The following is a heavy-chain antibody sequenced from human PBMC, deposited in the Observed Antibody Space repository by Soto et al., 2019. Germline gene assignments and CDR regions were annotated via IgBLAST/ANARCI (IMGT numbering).Heavy chain of an antibody. V-gene: IGHV3-30-3*01. D-gene: IGHD3-10*01. CDR3: ARELSGSGD. Sequence: QVQLVESGGGVVQPGRSLRLSCAASGFAFSSYAMHWVRQAPGKGLERVAVISYDGSNKYYADSVKGRFTISRDNSTNTLYLQMNSLRAEDTAVYYWARELSGSGDWGQGTLVTVSS. CDR1: GFAFSSYA. CDR2: ISYDGSNK. J-gene: IGHJ4*02.